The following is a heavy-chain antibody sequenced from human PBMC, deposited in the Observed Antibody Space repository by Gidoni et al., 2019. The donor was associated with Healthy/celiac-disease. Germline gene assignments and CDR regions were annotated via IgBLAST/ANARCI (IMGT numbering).Heavy chain of an antibody. Sequence: QVQLVQSGAEVKKPGSSVKVSCKASGGTFSSYAISWVRQAPGQGLEWMGGIIPIFGTANYAQKFQGRVTITADESTSTAYMELSSLRSEDTAVYYCARGGSPLVVAATDYWGQGTLVTVSS. J-gene: IGHJ4*02. CDR1: GGTFSSYA. CDR3: ARGGSPLVVAATDY. V-gene: IGHV1-69*01. CDR2: IIPIFGTA. D-gene: IGHD2-15*01.